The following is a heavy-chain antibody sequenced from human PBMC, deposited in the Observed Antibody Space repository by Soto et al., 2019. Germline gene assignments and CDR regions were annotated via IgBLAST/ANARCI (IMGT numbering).Heavy chain of an antibody. Sequence: QVQLVQSGAEVKKPGASVKVSCKASGYTFTSYGISWVRQAPGQGLEWMGWISAYNGNTNYAQKFQGRVTMTRNTSISTADMELSSLRSEDTAVYYCAREGTIRGDDYWGQGTLVTVSS. D-gene: IGHD2-2*02. CDR3: AREGTIRGDDY. V-gene: IGHV1-18*01. J-gene: IGHJ4*02. CDR2: ISAYNGNT. CDR1: GYTFTSYG.